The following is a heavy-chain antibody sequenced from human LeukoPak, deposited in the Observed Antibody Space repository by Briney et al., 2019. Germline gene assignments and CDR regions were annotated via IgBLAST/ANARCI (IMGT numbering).Heavy chain of an antibody. CDR1: GFTFSSYG. CDR3: ARDVPTIVGALDY. J-gene: IGHJ4*02. D-gene: IGHD1-26*01. V-gene: IGHV3-30*02. CDR2: IRYDGSNQ. Sequence: PGGSLRLSCAAFGFTFSSYGMHWVRQAPGKGLEWVAFIRYDGSNQYYAGSVKGRFTISRDNSKNTLYLQMNSLRAEDTAVYYCARDVPTIVGALDYWGQGTLVTVSS.